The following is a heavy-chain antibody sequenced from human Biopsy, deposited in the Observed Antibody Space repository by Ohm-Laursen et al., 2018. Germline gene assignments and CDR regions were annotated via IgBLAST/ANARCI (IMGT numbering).Heavy chain of an antibody. CDR2: INPNGGDT. D-gene: IGHD3-10*01. V-gene: IGHV1-2*02. CDR1: GHTFTGHY. Sequence: SVKVSCKASGHTFTGHYMHWVRQAPGQGLEWMGWINPNGGDTNYAQKFQGRVTMTTDTSVSTAYMELSRLTFDDTAVYYCARASMIRGVMDVDYWGQGTLVIVSS. CDR3: ARASMIRGVMDVDY. J-gene: IGHJ4*02.